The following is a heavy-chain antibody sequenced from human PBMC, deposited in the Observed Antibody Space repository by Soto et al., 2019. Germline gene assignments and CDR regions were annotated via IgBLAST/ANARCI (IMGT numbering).Heavy chain of an antibody. CDR2: INPSGGST. D-gene: IGHD3-22*01. V-gene: IGHV1-46*01. Sequence: ASVKVSCKASGYTFTSYYMHWVRQAPGQGLEWMGIINPSGGSTSYAQKFQGRVTMTRDTSTSTVYMELSSLRSEDTAVYYCARELLRDSSGYQHFDYWGQGTLVTV. CDR1: GYTFTSYY. CDR3: ARELLRDSSGYQHFDY. J-gene: IGHJ4*02.